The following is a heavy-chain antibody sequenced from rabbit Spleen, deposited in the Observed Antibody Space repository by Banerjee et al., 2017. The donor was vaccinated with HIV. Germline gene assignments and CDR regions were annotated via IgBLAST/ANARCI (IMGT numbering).Heavy chain of an antibody. D-gene: IGHD1-1*01. CDR2: IYAGSSGST. Sequence: QSLEESGGDLVKPGASLTLTCTASGFSFSSSNWICWVRQAPGKGLEWIACIYAGSSGSTYYANWASGRFTISKTSSTTVTLQMTSLTAVDTATYFCARDLPDVIGWNFGWWGPGTLVTVS. CDR3: ARDLPDVIGWNFGW. J-gene: IGHJ4*01. V-gene: IGHV1S40*01. CDR1: GFSFSSSNW.